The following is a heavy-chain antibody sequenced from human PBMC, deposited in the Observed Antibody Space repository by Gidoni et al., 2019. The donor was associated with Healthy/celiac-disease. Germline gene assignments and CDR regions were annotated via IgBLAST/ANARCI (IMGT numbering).Heavy chain of an antibody. CDR3: ARRQGDGYIIGAFDI. CDR1: GGSISSSSYY. V-gene: IGHV4-39*01. Sequence: QLQLQESGPGLVKPSETLSLTCTVSGGSISSSSYYWGWIRQPPGKGLEWIGSIYYSGSTYYNPSLKSRVTISVDTSKNQFSLKLSSVTAADTAVYYCARRQGDGYIIGAFDIWGQGTMVTVSS. D-gene: IGHD3-3*02. J-gene: IGHJ3*02. CDR2: IYYSGST.